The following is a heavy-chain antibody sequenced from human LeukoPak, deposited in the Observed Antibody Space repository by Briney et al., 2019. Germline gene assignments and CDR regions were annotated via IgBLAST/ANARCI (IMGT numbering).Heavy chain of an antibody. CDR3: AKGAFGYDILTGGYYYMDV. V-gene: IGHV3-43*02. CDR1: GFTFDDYA. Sequence: PGGSLRLSCAASGFTFDDYAMHWVRQAPGKGLECVSLISGDGGSTYYADSVKGRFTISRDNSKNSLYLQMNSLRTEDTALYYCAKGAFGYDILTGGYYYMDVWGKGTTVTVSS. CDR2: ISGDGGST. D-gene: IGHD3-9*01. J-gene: IGHJ6*03.